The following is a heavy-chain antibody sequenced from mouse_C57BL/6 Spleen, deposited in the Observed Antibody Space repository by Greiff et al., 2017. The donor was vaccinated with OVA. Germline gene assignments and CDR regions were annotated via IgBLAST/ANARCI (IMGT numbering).Heavy chain of an antibody. D-gene: IGHD3-2*02. CDR3: TSATTAQAPWFAY. CDR2: IDPGTGGT. J-gene: IGHJ3*01. V-gene: IGHV1-15*01. CDR1: GYTFTDYE. Sequence: QVQLQQSGAELVRPGASVTLSCKASGYTFTDYEMHWVKQTPVHGLEWIGAIDPGTGGTAYNQKFKGKAILTIDTSSSTAYMELRSLTSEDSAVYYCTSATTAQAPWFAYWGQGTLVTVSA.